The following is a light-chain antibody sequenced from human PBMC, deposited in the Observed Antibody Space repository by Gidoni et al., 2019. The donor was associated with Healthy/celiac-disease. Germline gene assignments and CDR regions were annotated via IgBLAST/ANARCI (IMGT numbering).Light chain of an antibody. CDR3: QQSYSTLYT. J-gene: IGKJ2*01. CDR2: AAS. Sequence: DIQMTQSPSSLSASVGDRVTITCRASQSISSYLNWYQQKPGKAPKLLIYAASSLQSGVPSRFSGSGSGTDFTLTISSLQPEEFATYYCQQSYSTLYTCGQGTKLEIK. CDR1: QSISSY. V-gene: IGKV1-39*01.